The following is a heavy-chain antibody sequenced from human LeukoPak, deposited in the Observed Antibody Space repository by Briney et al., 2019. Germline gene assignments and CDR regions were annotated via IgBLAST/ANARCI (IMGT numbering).Heavy chain of an antibody. V-gene: IGHV3-21*01. CDR1: RFTFSNYA. CDR2: ISTSSYYI. J-gene: IGHJ4*02. Sequence: GGSLRLSCAASRFTFSNYAMSWVRQAPGKGLEWVSSISTSSYYIYYADSLKGRFTISRDNAKNSLYLQMNSLRPEDTALYYCARGPLSSSSGAPFDYWGQGTQVTVSS. CDR3: ARGPLSSSSGAPFDY. D-gene: IGHD6-6*01.